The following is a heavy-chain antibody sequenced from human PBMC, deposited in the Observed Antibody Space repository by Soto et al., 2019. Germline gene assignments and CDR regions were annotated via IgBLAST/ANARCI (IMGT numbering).Heavy chain of an antibody. J-gene: IGHJ5*02. CDR3: ARVGGRRPSCGYNCFDP. V-gene: IGHV4-30-2*01. CDR2: IYHSGST. D-gene: IGHD2-21*01. Sequence: PSETLSLTCAVSGGSISSGGYSWSWIRQPPGKGLEWIGYIYHSGSTFYNPSLKSRVTISIDKSKNQFSLKLSSVTAADTAVYYCARVGGRRPSCGYNCFDPWGQGTMVTVSS. CDR1: GGSISSGGYS.